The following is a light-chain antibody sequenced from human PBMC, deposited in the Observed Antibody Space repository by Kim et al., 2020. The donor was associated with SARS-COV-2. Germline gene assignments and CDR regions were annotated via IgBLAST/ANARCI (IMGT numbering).Light chain of an antibody. V-gene: IGKV1-33*01. CDR1: QDISNS. CDR2: DAS. CDR3: QRDT. J-gene: IGKJ2*01. Sequence: DIQMTQSPSSLSASVGDRVTITCQASQDISNSFNCYHQKPGKAPKLLIYDASNLETGVPSRFSGSGSGTDFTFTISSLQPEDIATYYCQRDTFGQGTKLEIK.